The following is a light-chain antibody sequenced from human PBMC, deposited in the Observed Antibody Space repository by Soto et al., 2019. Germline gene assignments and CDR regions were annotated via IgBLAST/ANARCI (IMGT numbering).Light chain of an antibody. J-gene: IGLJ1*01. CDR3: CSYADNYSYV. CDR2: DVS. Sequence: QSVLPHPRSVSWSPGHSVTISCTGTSSDVGAYNYVSWYQQHPGKAPKLMTYDVSKRPSGVPDRFSGSKSGNTASLTISGLQAEDEADYYCCSYADNYSYVFGTGTKVTVL. CDR1: SSDVGAYNY. V-gene: IGLV2-11*01.